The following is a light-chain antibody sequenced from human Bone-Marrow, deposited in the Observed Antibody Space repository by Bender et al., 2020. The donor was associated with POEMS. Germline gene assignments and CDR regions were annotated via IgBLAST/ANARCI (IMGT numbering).Light chain of an antibody. CDR2: QDA. V-gene: IGLV2-23*02. CDR1: SSDVAKYNL. Sequence: QSALTQPPSASGSPGQSVTISCTGTSSDVAKYNLVSWYQHHPGKAPKLLIYQDAKRPSGISIRFSGSKSGDTASLTISGLQAEDEADYYCCSYVGYSSFVVFGGGTKLTVL. J-gene: IGLJ3*02. CDR3: CSYVGYSSFVV.